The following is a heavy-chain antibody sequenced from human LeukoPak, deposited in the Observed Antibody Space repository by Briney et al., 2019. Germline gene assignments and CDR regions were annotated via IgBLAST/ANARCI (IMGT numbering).Heavy chain of an antibody. V-gene: IGHV4-34*01. J-gene: IGHJ4*02. CDR2: INHSGST. D-gene: IGHD3-9*01. Sequence: PSETLSLTCAVYGGSFSGYYWSWIRQPPGKGLEWIGEINHSGSTNYNPSLKSRVTISVDTSKNQFSLKLSSVTAADTAVYYCASIYYDILTGIHWGQGTLVTVSS. CDR3: ASIYYDILTGIH. CDR1: GGSFSGYY.